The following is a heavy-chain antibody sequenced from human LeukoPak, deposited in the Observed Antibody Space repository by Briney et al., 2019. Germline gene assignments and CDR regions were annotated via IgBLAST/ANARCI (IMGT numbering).Heavy chain of an antibody. CDR1: GFTVSSNY. V-gene: IGHV3-66*01. J-gene: IGHJ4*02. CDR2: IYSGGST. CDR3: AREIGDCSGGSCHYYFDY. D-gene: IGHD2-15*01. Sequence: PGGSLRLSCAASGFTVSSNYMSWVRQAPGKGLEWVSVIYSGGSTDYADSVKGRFTISRDNSKNTLYLQMNSLRAEDTAVYYCAREIGDCSGGSCHYYFDYWGQGTLVTVSS.